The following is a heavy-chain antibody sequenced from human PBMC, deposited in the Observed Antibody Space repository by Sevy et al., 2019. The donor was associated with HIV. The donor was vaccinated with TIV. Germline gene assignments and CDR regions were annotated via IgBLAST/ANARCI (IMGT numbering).Heavy chain of an antibody. D-gene: IGHD3-10*01. Sequence: GGSLXLSXAXXXXSXSSXWMXXVRQAPGKGLEWVANIKQDEXEKYYVASVKGRFTISRDNAKNSVYLQMNSLRPEDXXXXYCXXGNXGSXXXXGQGTLVTVSS. CDR1: XXSXSSXW. V-gene: IGHV3-7*04. CDR3: XXGNXGSXXX. CDR2: IKQDEXEK. J-gene: IGHJ4*02.